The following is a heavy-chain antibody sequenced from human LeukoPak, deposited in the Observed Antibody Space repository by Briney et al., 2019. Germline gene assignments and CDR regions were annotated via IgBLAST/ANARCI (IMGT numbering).Heavy chain of an antibody. CDR1: GGSISSNTYY. CDR2: IYYSGST. CDR3: ARQEYSNSYFDY. V-gene: IGHV4-39*01. J-gene: IGHJ4*02. Sequence: KPSETLSLTCTVYGGSISSNTYYWGWIRQPPGKGLEWIGSIYYSGSTYYNPSLKSPVTISVDTSKNQFSLKLSSVTAADTAVYYCARQEYSNSYFDYWVQGTLVTVSS. D-gene: IGHD2/OR15-2a*01.